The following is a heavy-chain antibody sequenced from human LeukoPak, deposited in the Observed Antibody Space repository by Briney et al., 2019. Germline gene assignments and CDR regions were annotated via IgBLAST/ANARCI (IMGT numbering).Heavy chain of an antibody. CDR2: ISSSSSYI. CDR3: ARGCSSSLPS. J-gene: IGHJ4*02. V-gene: IGHV3-21*04. Sequence: GGSLRLSWAPSGFTLGTSSIGSGRQAPGKGLEWVSSISSSSSYIYYADSVKGRFTISRDNDKNSLYLQMNSLRAESTATYYCARGCSSSLPSGGQGILVTVSS. D-gene: IGHD6-13*01. CDR1: GFTLGTSS.